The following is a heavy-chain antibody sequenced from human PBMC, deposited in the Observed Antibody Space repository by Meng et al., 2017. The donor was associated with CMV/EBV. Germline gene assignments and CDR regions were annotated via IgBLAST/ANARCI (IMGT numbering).Heavy chain of an antibody. CDR2: IRSRAYGGTT. Sequence: GGSLRLSCTASGFTFGDYAMSWVRQAPGKGLEWVGFIRSRAYGGTTEYAASVKGRFTISRDDSKSIAYLQMNSLKTEDTAVYYCTRLGDSSGWFDYWGQGTLVTVS. CDR3: TRLGDSSGWFDY. CDR1: GFTFGDYA. J-gene: IGHJ4*02. V-gene: IGHV3-49*04. D-gene: IGHD6-19*01.